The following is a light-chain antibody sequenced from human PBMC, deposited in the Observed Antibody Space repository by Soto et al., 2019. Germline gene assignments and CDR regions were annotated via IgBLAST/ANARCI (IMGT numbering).Light chain of an antibody. CDR2: LNSDGSH. V-gene: IGLV4-69*01. CDR1: SGHNNYA. Sequence: QLVLTQSPSASASLGASVKLTCTLSSGHNNYAIAWHQQQPEKGPRYLMKLNSDGSHTKGDGIPDRFSGSSSGAERYLTISRIQSEDEADYYCQTWGTGTWVFGGGTKVTVL. CDR3: QTWGTGTWV. J-gene: IGLJ3*02.